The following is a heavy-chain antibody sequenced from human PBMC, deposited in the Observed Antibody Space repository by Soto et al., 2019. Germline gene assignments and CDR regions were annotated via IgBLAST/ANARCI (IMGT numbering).Heavy chain of an antibody. Sequence: PGGSLRLSCAASGFTFSSYGMHWVRQAPGKGLEWVAVIWYDGSNKYYADSVKGRFTISRDNSKNTLYLQMGSLRAEDMAVYYCARAHYDILTGLGYYFDYWGQGTLVTVSS. CDR3: ARAHYDILTGLGYYFDY. V-gene: IGHV3-33*01. J-gene: IGHJ4*02. CDR2: IWYDGSNK. CDR1: GFTFSSYG. D-gene: IGHD3-9*01.